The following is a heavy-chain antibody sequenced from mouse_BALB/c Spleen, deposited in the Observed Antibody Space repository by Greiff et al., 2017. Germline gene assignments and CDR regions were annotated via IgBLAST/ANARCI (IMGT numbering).Heavy chain of an antibody. V-gene: IGHV5-6-5*01. Sequence: SVKGRFTISRDNARNILYLQMSSLRSEDTAMYYCARGGPTSGWFAYWGQGTLVTVSA. J-gene: IGHJ3*01. CDR3: ARGGPTSGWFAY. D-gene: IGHD3-2*02.